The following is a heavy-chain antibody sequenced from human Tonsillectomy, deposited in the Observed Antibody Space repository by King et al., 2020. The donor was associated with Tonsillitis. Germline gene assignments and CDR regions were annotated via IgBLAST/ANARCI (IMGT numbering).Heavy chain of an antibody. D-gene: IGHD6-6*01. CDR2: ISSSSDYI. J-gene: IGHJ5*02. Sequence: EVQLVESGGGLVKPGGSLRLSCAASGFTFSSYSMNWVRQAPGKGLEWVSSISSSSDYIYYAASLKGRFTISRDNAKNSLFLQMTSLRAEDTAVYYCARDKLLGQLGWFDPWGQGTLVTVSS. CDR1: GFTFSSYS. V-gene: IGHV3-21*01. CDR3: ARDKLLGQLGWFDP.